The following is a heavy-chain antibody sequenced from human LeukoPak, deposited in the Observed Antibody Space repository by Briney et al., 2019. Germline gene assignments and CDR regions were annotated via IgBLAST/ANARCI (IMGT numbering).Heavy chain of an antibody. CDR1: GFTFSNYA. J-gene: IGHJ4*02. Sequence: GGSLRLSCAASGFTFSNYAMSWVRQAPGKGLEWVANIKPDGSEKYSVDSVKGRFTISRDNAKNSLFLQMNSVRAEDTAVYYCARGVYGDRYYFDYWGQGTLVTVSS. CDR2: IKPDGSEK. CDR3: ARGVYGDRYYFDY. D-gene: IGHD4-17*01. V-gene: IGHV3-7*03.